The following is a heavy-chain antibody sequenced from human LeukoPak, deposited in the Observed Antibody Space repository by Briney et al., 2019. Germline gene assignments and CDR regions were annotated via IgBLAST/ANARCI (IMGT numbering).Heavy chain of an antibody. D-gene: IGHD6-19*01. CDR2: IGGSGGST. V-gene: IGHV3-23*01. Sequence: GGSLRLSCAASGFTFSTYAMNWVRQAPGKGLEWVSGIGGSGGSTYYADSVKGRFTISRDNSKNTLYLQMNSLRAEDTAVYYCAKLAGSSGWLFDYWGQGTLVTVSS. CDR1: GFTFSTYA. J-gene: IGHJ4*02. CDR3: AKLAGSSGWLFDY.